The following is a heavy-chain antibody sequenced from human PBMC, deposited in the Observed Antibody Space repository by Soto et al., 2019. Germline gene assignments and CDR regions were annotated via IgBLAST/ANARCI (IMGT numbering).Heavy chain of an antibody. CDR3: ARDHGRDGYNDS. CDR2: ISSSSSYI. J-gene: IGHJ4*02. V-gene: IGHV3-21*01. CDR1: GFTFSSYS. Sequence: GESLRPACAASGFTFSSYSMNWLRQAPGKGLEWVSSISSSSSYIYYADSVKGRFTISRDNAKNSLYLQMNSLRAEDTAVYYCARDHGRDGYNDSWGPGTLVTVSS. D-gene: IGHD5-12*01.